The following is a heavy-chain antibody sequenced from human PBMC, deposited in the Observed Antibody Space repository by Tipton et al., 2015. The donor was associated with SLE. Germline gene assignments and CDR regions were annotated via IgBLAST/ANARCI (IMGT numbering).Heavy chain of an antibody. CDR1: GYIFTDYY. D-gene: IGHD1-14*01. Sequence: QLVQSGAEVKKPGASVKVSCKTSGYIFTDYYVHWVRQAPGQGLEWMGRINPTHGGTDYAQKFQGRLTMTMDTSIRTTYMELSSLKSDDTAVYYCSTGGGQGGSTFDFWGQATLVTVSS. CDR3: STGGGQGGSTFDF. CDR2: INPTHGGT. J-gene: IGHJ4*02. V-gene: IGHV1-2*06.